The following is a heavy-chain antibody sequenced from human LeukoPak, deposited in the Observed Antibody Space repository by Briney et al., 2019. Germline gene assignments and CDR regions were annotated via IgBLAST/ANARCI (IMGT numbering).Heavy chain of an antibody. J-gene: IGHJ4*02. V-gene: IGHV4-38-2*02. Sequence: PSETLSLICTVSGYSITSGFYWGWIRQPPGKGLEWIGSIYHSGSTSYNPSLKSRVAISVDTSKNQFSLKLYSVTAADTAVYYCARGGDYVHYYFGHWGQGTLLTVSS. CDR2: IYHSGST. CDR1: GYSITSGFY. D-gene: IGHD4-17*01. CDR3: ARGGDYVHYYFGH.